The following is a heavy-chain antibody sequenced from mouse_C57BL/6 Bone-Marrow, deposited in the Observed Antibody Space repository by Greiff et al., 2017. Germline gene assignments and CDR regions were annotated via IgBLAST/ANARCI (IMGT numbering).Heavy chain of an antibody. D-gene: IGHD2-4*01. Sequence: EVQLQQSGPELVKPGASVKISCKASGYSFTGYYMNWVKQSPEKSLEWIGEINPSTGGTTYNQKFKAKATLTVDKSSSTAYMQLKSLTSEDSAVYYCARGRMITTCGYWGKGTTLTVAS. CDR2: INPSTGGT. V-gene: IGHV1-42*01. J-gene: IGHJ2*01. CDR1: GYSFTGYY. CDR3: ARGRMITTCGY.